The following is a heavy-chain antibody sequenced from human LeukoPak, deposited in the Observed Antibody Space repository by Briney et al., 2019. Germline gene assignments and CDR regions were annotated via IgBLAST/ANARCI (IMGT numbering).Heavy chain of an antibody. CDR2: IKQDGSEK. Sequence: GGSLKLSWAASGFTFSSYWMGWVRPAPGKGLEWVANIKQDGSEKYYVDSVKGRFTISRDNAKNPLYLHMNSLRAADTAVYYCASKRFADYWGQGTLVTVSS. D-gene: IGHD3-10*01. V-gene: IGHV3-7*01. CDR3: ASKRFADY. CDR1: GFTFSSYW. J-gene: IGHJ4*02.